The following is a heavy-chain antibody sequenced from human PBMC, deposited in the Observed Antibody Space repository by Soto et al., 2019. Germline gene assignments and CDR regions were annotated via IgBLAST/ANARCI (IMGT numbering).Heavy chain of an antibody. Sequence: PSETLSLTCAVSGGSISSSNWWSWVRQPPGKGLEWIGEIYHSGSTNYNPSLKSRATISVDKSKNQFSLKLSSVTAADTAVYYCARVSGSYYYGMDVWGQGTTVTVSS. CDR3: ARVSGSYYYGMDV. D-gene: IGHD1-26*01. J-gene: IGHJ6*02. V-gene: IGHV4-4*02. CDR1: GGSISSSNW. CDR2: IYHSGST.